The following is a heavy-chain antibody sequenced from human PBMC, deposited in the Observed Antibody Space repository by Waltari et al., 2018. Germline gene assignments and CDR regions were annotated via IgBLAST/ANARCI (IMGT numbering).Heavy chain of an antibody. Sequence: QVQLQQWGAGLLKPSETLSLTCAVYGGSFSGYYWSWIRQPPGKGVEWIGEINHSGSTNYNPSLKSRVTISVDTSKNQFSLKLSSVTAADTAVYYCARALIAAAGRGRRFDPWGQGTLVTVSS. CDR1: GGSFSGYY. J-gene: IGHJ5*02. V-gene: IGHV4-34*01. CDR3: ARALIAAAGRGRRFDP. D-gene: IGHD6-13*01. CDR2: INHSGST.